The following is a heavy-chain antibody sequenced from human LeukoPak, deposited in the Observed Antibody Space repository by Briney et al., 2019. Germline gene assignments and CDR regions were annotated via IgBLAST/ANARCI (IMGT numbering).Heavy chain of an antibody. CDR1: GYTFTSYG. Sequence: ASVKVSCKASGYTFTSYGISWVRQAPGQGLEWMGWINPNTGGANYAQKFQGRVTMTRDTSISTAYMDLSRLRSDDTAVYYCAKEGLERVATITPDYWGQGTLVTVSS. V-gene: IGHV1-2*02. CDR2: INPNTGGA. J-gene: IGHJ4*02. D-gene: IGHD5-24*01. CDR3: AKEGLERVATITPDY.